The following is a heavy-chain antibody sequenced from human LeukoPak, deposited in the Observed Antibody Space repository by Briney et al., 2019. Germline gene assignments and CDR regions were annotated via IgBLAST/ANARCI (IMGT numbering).Heavy chain of an antibody. CDR2: IPYDGSNK. CDR3: AKDRSSSWYYFDY. CDR1: GFTFSTYA. J-gene: IGHJ4*02. D-gene: IGHD6-13*01. Sequence: GGSLRLSCAASGFTFSTYAMHWVRQAPGKGLEGVAVIPYDGSNKYYADSVKGRFTISRENSKNRLYLQMNSLRAEDTAVYYCAKDRSSSWYYFDYWGQGTLVTVSS. V-gene: IGHV3-30*04.